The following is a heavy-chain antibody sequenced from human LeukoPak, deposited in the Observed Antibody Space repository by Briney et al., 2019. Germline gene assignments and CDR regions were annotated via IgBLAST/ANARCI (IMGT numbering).Heavy chain of an antibody. Sequence: GASVKVSCKASGYTFTGYYMHWVRQAPGQGLEWMGWIYPNSGGTNYAQKFQGRVTMTRDTSISTAYMELSRLRSDDTAVYYCAHSNYAGDAFDIWGQGTMVTVSS. D-gene: IGHD4-11*01. CDR1: GYTFTGYY. J-gene: IGHJ3*02. CDR2: IYPNSGGT. V-gene: IGHV1-2*02. CDR3: AHSNYAGDAFDI.